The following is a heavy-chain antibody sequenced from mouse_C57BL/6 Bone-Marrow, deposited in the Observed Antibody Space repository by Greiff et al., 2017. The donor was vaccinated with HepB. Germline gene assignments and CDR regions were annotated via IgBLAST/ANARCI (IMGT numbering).Heavy chain of an antibody. CDR3: ARGYYEYEKKFAY. CDR2: ISSGSSTI. D-gene: IGHD2-4*01. V-gene: IGHV5-17*01. J-gene: IGHJ3*01. CDR1: GFTFSDYG. Sequence: EVMLVESGGGLVKPGGSLKLSCAASGFTFSDYGMHWVRQAPEKGLEWVAYISSGSSTIYYADTVKGRFTISRDNAKNTLFLQMTSLRSGDTAMYYCARGYYEYEKKFAYWGQGTLVTVAA.